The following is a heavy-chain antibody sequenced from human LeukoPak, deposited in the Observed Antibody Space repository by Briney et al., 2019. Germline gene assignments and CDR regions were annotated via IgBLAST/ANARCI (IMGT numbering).Heavy chain of an antibody. CDR1: GFTFSSYW. CDR3: ARGGGVVVVAATPTDFDY. Sequence: PGGSLRLSCAVSGFTFSSYWMSWVRQAPGKGLEWVANIKQDGSEKYYVDSVKGRFTISRDNAKNSLYLQMNSLRAEDTAVYYCARGGGVVVVAATPTDFDYWGQGTLVTVSS. J-gene: IGHJ4*02. V-gene: IGHV3-7*01. D-gene: IGHD2-15*01. CDR2: IKQDGSEK.